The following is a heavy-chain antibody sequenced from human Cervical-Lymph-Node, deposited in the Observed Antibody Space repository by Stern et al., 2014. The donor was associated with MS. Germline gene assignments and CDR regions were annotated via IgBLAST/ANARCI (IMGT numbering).Heavy chain of an antibody. CDR3: VRSNYDGGNGFYHYAMDV. CDR2: IIPMFGTA. V-gene: IGHV1-69*01. D-gene: IGHD3-10*01. CDR1: GGTFSIYA. J-gene: IGHJ6*02. Sequence: VELVESGAEVKKPGSLVKVSCKASGGTFSIYAVSWVRQAPGQGLEWMGGIIPMFGTANYPQKMQGRVTITADESTSTAHMELSNLRSEDTAIYFCVRSNYDGGNGFYHYAMDVWGQGTTVIVSS.